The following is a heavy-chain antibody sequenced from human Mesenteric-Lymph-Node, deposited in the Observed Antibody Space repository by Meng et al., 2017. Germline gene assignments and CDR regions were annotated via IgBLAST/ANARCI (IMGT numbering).Heavy chain of an antibody. V-gene: IGHV4-4*02. CDR2: IPHRGSS. D-gene: IGHD3-10*01. CDR1: ADSMHRHNW. CDR3: LRGSGGSV. J-gene: IGHJ1*01. Sequence: VEWSEPVTALVETLATLCSTCAVYADSMHRHNWWDWVRQPRGKGLEWIGEIPHRGSSAYNTFLKSRVSMSIDKSKNQFSLKLTSVTAAETAVYHCLRGSGGSVWGQGTLVTVSS.